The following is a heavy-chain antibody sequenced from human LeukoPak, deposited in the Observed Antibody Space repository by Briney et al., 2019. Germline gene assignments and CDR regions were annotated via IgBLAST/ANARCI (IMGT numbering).Heavy chain of an antibody. CDR2: MHYSGST. CDR1: SGSISTYY. V-gene: IGHV4-59*01. D-gene: IGHD3-16*01. Sequence: SETLSLTCTVSSGSISTYYWSWIRQPPGKGLEWIGYMHYSGSTNYNPSLNSRITMSVDTSKNQFSLKLSSVAAADTAVYYCATSYSFSAYYYYYMDVWGKGTTVTVSS. J-gene: IGHJ6*03. CDR3: ATSYSFSAYYYYYMDV.